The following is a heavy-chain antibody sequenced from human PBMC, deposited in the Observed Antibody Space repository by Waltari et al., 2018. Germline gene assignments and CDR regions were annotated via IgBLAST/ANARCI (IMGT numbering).Heavy chain of an antibody. J-gene: IGHJ4*02. V-gene: IGHV3-7*01. CDR1: GFTFSSYW. CDR2: IKQDGSEK. Sequence: EVQLVESGGGLVQPGGSLRLSCAASGFTFSSYWMSWVRQAPGKGLEWVANIKQDGSEKYYVDSVKGRFTISRDNAKNSLYLQMNSLRAEDTAMYYCARDIKNNWNYGETDYCGQGTLVTVSS. D-gene: IGHD1-7*01. CDR3: ARDIKNNWNYGETDY.